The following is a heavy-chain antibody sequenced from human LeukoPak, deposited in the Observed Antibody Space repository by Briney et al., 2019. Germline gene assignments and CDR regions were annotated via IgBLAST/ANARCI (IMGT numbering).Heavy chain of an antibody. CDR1: GGSFSGYY. CDR3: ARDVDDYYYYYMDV. CDR2: INHSGST. D-gene: IGHD3/OR15-3a*01. J-gene: IGHJ6*03. V-gene: IGHV4-34*01. Sequence: SETLSLTCAVYGGSFSGYYWSWIRQPPGKGLEWIGEINHSGSTNYNPSLKSRVTISVDTSKNQFSLKLSSVTAADTAVYYCARDVDDYYYYYMDVWGKGTTVTVSS.